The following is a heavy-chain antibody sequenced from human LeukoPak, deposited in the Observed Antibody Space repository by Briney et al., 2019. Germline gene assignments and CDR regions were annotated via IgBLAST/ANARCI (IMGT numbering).Heavy chain of an antibody. J-gene: IGHJ4*02. CDR1: GGSFSGYY. CDR2: INHSGRT. D-gene: IGHD1-26*01. CDR3: ARGTGYSGSYEGFGY. V-gene: IGHV4-34*01. Sequence: SETLSLTCAVYGGSFSGYYWSWIRQPPGKGLEWIGEINHSGRTDYNPSLKSRVTISVDTSKNQFSLKLSSVTAADTAVYYCARGTGYSGSYEGFGYWGQGTLVTVSS.